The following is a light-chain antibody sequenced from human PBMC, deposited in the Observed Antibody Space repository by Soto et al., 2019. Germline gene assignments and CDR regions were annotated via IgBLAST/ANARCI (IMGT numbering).Light chain of an antibody. J-gene: IGKJ4*01. CDR2: AAS. CDR3: QQYNSYSPLT. Sequence: VIWVTQSPSLLSASTGDRVTISCRMSQGIRNDLGWYQQKPGKAPKRLIYAASSLQSGVPSRFSGSGSGTDFTLTISSLQPDDFATYYCQQYNSYSPLTFGGGTKVDIK. CDR1: QGIRND. V-gene: IGKV1D-8*03.